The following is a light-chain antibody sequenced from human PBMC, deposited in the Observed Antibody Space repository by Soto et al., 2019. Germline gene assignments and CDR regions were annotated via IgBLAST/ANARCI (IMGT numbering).Light chain of an antibody. CDR1: QSVFSS. CDR2: GSA. J-gene: IGKJ1*01. CDR3: QQYHSWPA. Sequence: EIVMTHSPATLSVSPRERATLSCRASQSVFSSLAWYQQRPGQAPRLLIYGSATRATGIPDRFSGSGSGTEFTLTISSLQSEDSAVYSCQQYHSWPAFGQGTKVDI. V-gene: IGKV3-15*01.